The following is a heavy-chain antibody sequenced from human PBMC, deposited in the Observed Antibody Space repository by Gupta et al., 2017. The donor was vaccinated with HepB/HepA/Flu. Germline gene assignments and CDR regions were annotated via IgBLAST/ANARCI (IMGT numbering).Heavy chain of an antibody. D-gene: IGHD3-3*01. CDR1: GGSISSGGYY. CDR3: ARTGGAHDFWSGLMFDY. V-gene: IGHV4-31*03. J-gene: IGHJ4*02. Sequence: QVQLQESGPGLVKPSQTLSLTCTVSGGSISSGGYYWSWIRQHPGKGLEWIGYIYYSGSTYYNPSLKSRVTISVDTSKNHFSLKLSSVTAADTAVYYCARTGGAHDFWSGLMFDYWGQGTLVTVSS. CDR2: IYYSGST.